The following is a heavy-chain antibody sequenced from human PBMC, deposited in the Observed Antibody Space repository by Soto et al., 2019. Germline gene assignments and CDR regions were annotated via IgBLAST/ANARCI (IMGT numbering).Heavy chain of an antibody. J-gene: IGHJ3*02. D-gene: IGHD3-22*01. CDR2: ISYDGSNK. CDR3: AKGNGAEYYDSSGAHDAFDI. V-gene: IGHV3-30*18. Sequence: QVQLVESGGGVVQPGRSLRLSCAASGFTFSSYGMHWVRQAPGKGLEWVAVISYDGSNKYYADSVKGRFTISRDNSKNTLYLQMNSLRAEDTAVYYCAKGNGAEYYDSSGAHDAFDIWGQGTMVNVSS. CDR1: GFTFSSYG.